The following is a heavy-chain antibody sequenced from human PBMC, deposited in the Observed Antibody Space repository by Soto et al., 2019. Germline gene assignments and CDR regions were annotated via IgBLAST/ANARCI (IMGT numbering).Heavy chain of an antibody. V-gene: IGHV3-23*01. CDR3: ARKVVGDGRLRWYGHFDY. D-gene: IGHD4-17*01. J-gene: IGHJ4*02. Sequence: GCLIVPFSASVLAFTSYAMGWGRQAPGQGLEWVSGISGSGGDTKSADSVKGRFTTSRDNFKNSLYLQMNSLRAEDTAVDYCARKVVGDGRLRWYGHFDYWGQGTMVTGSS. CDR1: VLAFTSYA. CDR2: ISGSGGDT.